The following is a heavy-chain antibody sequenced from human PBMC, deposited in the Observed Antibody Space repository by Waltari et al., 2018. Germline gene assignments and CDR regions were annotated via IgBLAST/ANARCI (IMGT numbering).Heavy chain of an antibody. J-gene: IGHJ3*02. Sequence: QVQLVQSGAEVKKPGASVKVSCKVSGYTLNELSMHWVRPAPGKGLEWMGGFDPEDGETIYAQKFQGRVTMTEDTSTDTAYMELSSLRSEDTAVYYCAIHPTSGYYSTGAFDIWGQGTMVTVSS. D-gene: IGHD3-22*01. V-gene: IGHV1-24*01. CDR3: AIHPTSGYYSTGAFDI. CDR1: GYTLNELS. CDR2: FDPEDGET.